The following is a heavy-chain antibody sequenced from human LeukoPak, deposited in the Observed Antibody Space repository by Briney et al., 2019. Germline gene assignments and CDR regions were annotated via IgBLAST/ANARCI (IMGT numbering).Heavy chain of an antibody. D-gene: IGHD6-6*01. Sequence: PGGSLRLSCAASGFTFSSYAMHWVRQAPGKGLEWVAVISYDGSNKYYADSVKGRFTISRDNFKNTLYLQMNSLRAEDTAVYYCARMSGSSHVYYFDYWGQGTLVTVSS. V-gene: IGHV3-30-3*01. CDR3: ARMSGSSHVYYFDY. CDR2: ISYDGSNK. CDR1: GFTFSSYA. J-gene: IGHJ4*02.